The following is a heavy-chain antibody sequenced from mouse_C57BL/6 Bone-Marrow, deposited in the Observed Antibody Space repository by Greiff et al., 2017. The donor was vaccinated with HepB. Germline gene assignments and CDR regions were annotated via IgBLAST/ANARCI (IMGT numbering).Heavy chain of an antibody. CDR2: ISSGSSTI. CDR1: GFTFSDYG. Sequence: EVQLVESGGGLVKPGGSLKLSCAASGFTFSDYGMHWVRQAPEKGLEWVAYISSGSSTIYYADTVKGRFTISRDNAKNTLFLQMTSLRSEDTAMYYCAVVAYACYYALCYWGQGTSVPVSS. CDR3: AVVAYACYYALCY. J-gene: IGHJ4*01. V-gene: IGHV5-17*01. D-gene: IGHD1-1*02.